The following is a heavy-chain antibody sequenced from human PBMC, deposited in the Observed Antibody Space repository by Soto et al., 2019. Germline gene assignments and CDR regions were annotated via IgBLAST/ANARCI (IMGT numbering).Heavy chain of an antibody. Sequence: EVQLVESGGGLVQPGGSLRLSCAASGFTFSDHYMDWVRQAPGKGLEWVGRTRNKANSYTTEYAASVKGRFIISRDDSKNSLYLQMNSLKTEDTAVYYCARDGVICSSSYCYYDCWGQGTLVTVSS. D-gene: IGHD2-2*01. J-gene: IGHJ4*02. CDR2: TRNKANSYTT. CDR3: ARDGVICSSSYCYYDC. CDR1: GFTFSDHY. V-gene: IGHV3-72*01.